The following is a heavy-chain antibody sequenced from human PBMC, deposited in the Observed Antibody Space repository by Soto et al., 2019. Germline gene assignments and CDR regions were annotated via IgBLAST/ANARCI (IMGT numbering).Heavy chain of an antibody. Sequence: PGGSLRLSCAASGFTVSSNYMSWVRQAPGKGLEWVSVIYSGGSTYYADSVKGRFTISRDNSKNTLYLQMNSLRAEDTAVYYCARGLAVAAQYDDAFDIWGQGTMVTVSS. CDR1: GFTVSSNY. J-gene: IGHJ3*02. CDR3: ARGLAVAAQYDDAFDI. V-gene: IGHV3-66*01. CDR2: IYSGGST. D-gene: IGHD6-19*01.